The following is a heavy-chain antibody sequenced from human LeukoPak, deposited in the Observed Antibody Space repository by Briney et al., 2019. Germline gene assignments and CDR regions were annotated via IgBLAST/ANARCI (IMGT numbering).Heavy chain of an antibody. CDR2: IYPGDSDT. D-gene: IGHD2-2*01. J-gene: IGHJ4*02. V-gene: IGHV5-51*01. CDR1: GYIFSTYW. Sequence: TGESLKISCKGSGYIFSTYWIGWVRQMPGKGLERVGIIYPGDSDTRYSPSFQGQVTISADKSISTAFLHWSSLKASDTAMYYCARPGYCSTTSCSAIDYWGQGTLVTVSS. CDR3: ARPGYCSTTSCSAIDY.